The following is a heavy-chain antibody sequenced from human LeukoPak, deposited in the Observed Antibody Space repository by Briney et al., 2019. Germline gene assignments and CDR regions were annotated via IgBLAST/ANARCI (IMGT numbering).Heavy chain of an antibody. D-gene: IGHD1-26*01. CDR3: ARDVAAIVGVTAWFDP. CDR2: ISVDNGNT. CDR1: TYTLTSYA. Sequence: ASVKVSCKASTYTLTSYAISWMRQAPAQGLEWMGWISVDNGNTNYAQKFQGRVTMTTDTSTNTVYMELRSLRFDDSAVYYCARDVAAIVGVTAWFDPWGQGTLVTVSS. V-gene: IGHV1-18*01. J-gene: IGHJ5*02.